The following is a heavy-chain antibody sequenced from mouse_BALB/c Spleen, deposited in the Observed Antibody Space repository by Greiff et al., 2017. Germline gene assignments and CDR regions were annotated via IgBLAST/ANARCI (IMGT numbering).Heavy chain of an antibody. Sequence: QVQLKESGPELVKPGASVKMSCKASGYTFTDYVISWVKQRTGQGLEWIGEIYPGSGSTYYNEKFKGKATLTADKSSNTAYMQLSSLTSEDSAVYFCASLYGSSYGAMDYWGQGTSVTVSS. CDR1: GYTFTDYV. J-gene: IGHJ4*01. CDR2: IYPGSGST. V-gene: IGHV1-77*01. CDR3: ASLYGSSYGAMDY. D-gene: IGHD1-1*01.